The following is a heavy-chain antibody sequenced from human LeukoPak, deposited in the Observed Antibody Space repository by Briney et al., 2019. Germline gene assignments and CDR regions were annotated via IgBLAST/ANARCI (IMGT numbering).Heavy chain of an antibody. CDR2: ISGSGALT. D-gene: IGHD2-21*01. Sequence: GGSLRLSCAAFGFTFRSYAMNWVRQAPGKGLEWVSIISGSGALTYYADSVKGRFIISRDNSKNRLYLQMSSLRAEDTAVYYCAKDLEYCGGDCYSDQFDYWGQGTLVTVSS. CDR3: AKDLEYCGGDCYSDQFDY. CDR1: GFTFRSYA. V-gene: IGHV3-23*01. J-gene: IGHJ4*02.